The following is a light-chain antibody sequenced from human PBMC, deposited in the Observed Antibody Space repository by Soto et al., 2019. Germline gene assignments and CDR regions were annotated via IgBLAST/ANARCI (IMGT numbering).Light chain of an antibody. CDR1: QSISSS. Sequence: DIQMTQSPSTLSASVGDRVTITCRASQSISSSLNWFQHSPGQAPKLLLFAASNLHAGVPPRFSGSGSGTSFSLTIRSLQPEDFATYYCQQSFNYPRTFGPGTKVDIK. CDR3: QQSFNYPRT. J-gene: IGKJ1*01. CDR2: AAS. V-gene: IGKV1-39*01.